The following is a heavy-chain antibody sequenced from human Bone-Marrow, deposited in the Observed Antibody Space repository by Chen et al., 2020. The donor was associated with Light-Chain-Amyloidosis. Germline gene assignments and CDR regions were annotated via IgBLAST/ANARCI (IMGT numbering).Heavy chain of an antibody. Sequence: QVHLVQSGAEVKKPGASVKVSCKASGYSFTAYGIAWVRQAPGQGLEWMGWISPFNGNTNYAQKFQGRVTMTTNTSTSTAHMELRSLRSDDTAVYYCARDVVDYYSSGTYYTYYYGMGVWGQGTTVTVSS. J-gene: IGHJ6*02. CDR3: ARDVVDYYSSGTYYTYYYGMGV. V-gene: IGHV1-18*04. D-gene: IGHD3-10*01. CDR2: ISPFNGNT. CDR1: GYSFTAYG.